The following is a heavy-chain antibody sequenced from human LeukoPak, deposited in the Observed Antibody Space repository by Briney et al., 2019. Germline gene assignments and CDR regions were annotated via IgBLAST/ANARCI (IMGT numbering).Heavy chain of an antibody. CDR2: INDDGSDT. J-gene: IGHJ5*02. CDR3: VRGGPSTWS. Sequence: GGSLRLSCAASGFTFKLYWMHWVRQVPGKRPVWVSRINDDGSDTIYADSVRGRFTISRDDAKSTVYLQMNNLRAEDTAVYYCVRGGPSTWSWGQGTLVPVSS. CDR1: GFTFKLYW. V-gene: IGHV3-74*01. D-gene: IGHD2-15*01.